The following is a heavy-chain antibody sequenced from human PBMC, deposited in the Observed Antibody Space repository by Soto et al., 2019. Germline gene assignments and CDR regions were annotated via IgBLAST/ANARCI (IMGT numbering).Heavy chain of an antibody. J-gene: IGHJ4*02. Sequence: QVQLQESGPGLVKPSQTLSLTCTVSGGSISSGGYYWSWIRQHPGKGLEWIGYIYYSGSTYYNPSLKSRVTISVDTSKNQFALELSSVTGADTAVYYCARAYDYSNYFDYWGQGTLVTVSS. V-gene: IGHV4-31*03. CDR3: ARAYDYSNYFDY. CDR1: GGSISSGGYY. D-gene: IGHD4-4*01. CDR2: IYYSGST.